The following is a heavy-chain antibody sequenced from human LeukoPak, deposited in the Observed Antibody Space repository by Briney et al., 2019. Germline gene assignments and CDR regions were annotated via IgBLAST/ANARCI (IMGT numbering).Heavy chain of an antibody. V-gene: IGHV3-23*01. CDR3: AKDGAYCSSTSYYYAFDI. CDR1: GFTFSSYA. D-gene: IGHD2-2*01. J-gene: IGHJ3*02. Sequence: PGGSLRLSCAASGFTFSSYAMSWVRQAPGKGLEWVSAISGSGGSTYYADSVKGRFTISRDNSKNTLYLQMNSLRAEDTAVYYCAKDGAYCSSTSYYYAFDIWGQGTMVTVSS. CDR2: ISGSGGST.